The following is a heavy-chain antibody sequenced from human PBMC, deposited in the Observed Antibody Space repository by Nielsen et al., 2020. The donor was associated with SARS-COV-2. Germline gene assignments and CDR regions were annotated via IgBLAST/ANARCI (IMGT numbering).Heavy chain of an antibody. J-gene: IGHJ4*02. CDR3: AKAFRSSDWVRAATDF. Sequence: GESLKISCAASGFTFSSYWMHWVRQAPGKGLEWVSGIIGSGGRTHYADSVEGRFTISRDNSKNTLYLQMNSLRAGDTAVYYCAKAFRSSDWVRAATDFWGQGTLVTVSS. D-gene: IGHD6-25*01. CDR1: GFTFSSYW. V-gene: IGHV3-23*01. CDR2: IIGSGGRT.